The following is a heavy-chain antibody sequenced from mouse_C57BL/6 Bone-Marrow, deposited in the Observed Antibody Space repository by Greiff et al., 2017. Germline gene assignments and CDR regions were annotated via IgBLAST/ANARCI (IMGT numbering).Heavy chain of an antibody. CDR2: ISPRSGNT. CDR3: SRSGITPWFAY. CDR1: GYTFTSYG. J-gene: IGHJ3*01. Sequence: QVQLQQSGAELARPGASVKLSCKASGYTFTSYGISWVKQRTGQGLEWIGGISPRSGNTYYNEKFKGKATLTADQSSITAYMELRSLTSEDAAVYFFSRSGITPWFAYWGQGTLVTVSA. D-gene: IGHD1-1*01. V-gene: IGHV1-81*01.